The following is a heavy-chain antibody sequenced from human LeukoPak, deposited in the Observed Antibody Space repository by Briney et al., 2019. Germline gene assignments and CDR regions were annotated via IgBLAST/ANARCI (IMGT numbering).Heavy chain of an antibody. J-gene: IGHJ4*02. CDR3: AKSDDSSGYYYGNCFDY. V-gene: IGHV3-30*02. CDR2: IRYDGSNK. D-gene: IGHD3-22*01. Sequence: GGSLRLSCAASGFTFSSYGMHWVRQAPGKGLEWVAFIRYDGSNKYYADSVKGRFTISRDNSKNTLYLQMNSLGAEDTAVYYCAKSDDSSGYYYGNCFDYWGQGTLVTVSS. CDR1: GFTFSSYG.